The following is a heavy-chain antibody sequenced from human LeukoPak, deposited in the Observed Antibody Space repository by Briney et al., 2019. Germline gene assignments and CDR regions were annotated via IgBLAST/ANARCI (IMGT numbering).Heavy chain of an antibody. CDR2: IKQDGSEK. CDR3: ARDYYDSGSYCFDY. CDR1: GFTFSSFR. D-gene: IGHD3-10*01. Sequence: GGSLRLSCAAAGFTFSSFRMTWVRQAPGKGLEWVTNIKQDGSEKYYVDSVMGRFTISRDNAKNSLYLQMNSLRAEDTAVYYCARDYYDSGSYCFDYWGQGTLVTVSS. J-gene: IGHJ4*02. V-gene: IGHV3-7*04.